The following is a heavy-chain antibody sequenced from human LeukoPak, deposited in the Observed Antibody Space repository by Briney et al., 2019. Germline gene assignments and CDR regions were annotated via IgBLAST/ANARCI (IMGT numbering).Heavy chain of an antibody. CDR1: GDSISTYY. CDR3: AKSSGSNHFDD. J-gene: IGHJ4*02. D-gene: IGHD6-19*01. V-gene: IGHV4-59*01. Sequence: PSETLSLTCTVSGDSISTYYWNWIRQPPGKGLEWIGFLYYSGRPNYNPSLKSRVTISIDTSKNEFSLRLSSVTAADTAVYYCAKSSGSNHFDDWGQGTLVTVSS. CDR2: LYYSGRP.